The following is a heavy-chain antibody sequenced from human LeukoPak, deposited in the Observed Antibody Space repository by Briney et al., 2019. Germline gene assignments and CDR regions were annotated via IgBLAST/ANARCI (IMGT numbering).Heavy chain of an antibody. Sequence: GGSLRLSCAASGFTVSSNYMSWVRQAPGKGLEWVSVIYSGGSTYYADSVKGRFTISRDNSKNTLYLQMNSLRAEDTAVYYCAREWLLHGGFDYWGQGTLVTVSS. CDR1: GFTVSSNY. CDR2: IYSGGST. J-gene: IGHJ4*02. V-gene: IGHV3-66*01. CDR3: AREWLLHGGFDY. D-gene: IGHD2-15*01.